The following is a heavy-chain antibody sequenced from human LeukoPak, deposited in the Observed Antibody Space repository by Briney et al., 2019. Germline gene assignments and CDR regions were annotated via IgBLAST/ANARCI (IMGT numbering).Heavy chain of an antibody. CDR1: GYTFTSYG. V-gene: IGHV1-18*01. CDR3: ARDLTDVDWLYGMDV. Sequence: ASVKVSCKASGYTFTSYGISWVRQAPGQGLEWMGWISAYNGNTNYAQKLQGRVTMTTDTSTSTAYMELRSLRSDDTAVYYCARDLTDVDWLYGMDVWGQGTTVTVSS. CDR2: ISAYNGNT. D-gene: IGHD3-9*01. J-gene: IGHJ6*02.